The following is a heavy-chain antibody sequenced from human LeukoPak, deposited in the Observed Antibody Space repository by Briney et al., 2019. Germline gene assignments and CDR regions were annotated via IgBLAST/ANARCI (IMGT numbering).Heavy chain of an antibody. V-gene: IGHV4-59*08. D-gene: IGHD3-22*01. CDR1: GGSISSYY. CDR3: ARLHDSSGYYYFDY. Sequence: PSETLSLTCTVSGGSISSYYWSWIRQPPGKGLEWIGYIYYSGSTIYNPSLKSRVTISVDTSKNQFSLKLSSVTAADTAVYYCARLHDSSGYYYFDYWGQGTLVTVSS. J-gene: IGHJ4*02. CDR2: IYYSGST.